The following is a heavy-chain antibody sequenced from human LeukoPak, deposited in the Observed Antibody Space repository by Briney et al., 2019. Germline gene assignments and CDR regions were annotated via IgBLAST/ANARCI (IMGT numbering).Heavy chain of an antibody. CDR2: IYYSGST. D-gene: IGHD2-2*01. V-gene: IGHV4-39*01. J-gene: IGHJ5*02. CDR1: GGSISSSSYY. CDR3: ARAGGTNIVVVPANNRFDP. Sequence: SETLSLTCTVSGGSISSSSYYWGWIRQPPGKGLEWIGSIYYSGSTYYNPSLKSRVTISVDTSKNQFSLKLSSVTAADTAVYYCARAGGTNIVVVPANNRFDPWGQGTLVTVSS.